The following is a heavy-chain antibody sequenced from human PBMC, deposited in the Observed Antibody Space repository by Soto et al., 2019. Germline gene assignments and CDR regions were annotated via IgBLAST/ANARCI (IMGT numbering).Heavy chain of an antibody. CDR1: AGTFSRYA. CDR3: ARAPLYYYDSSGYRFDY. CDR2: IIPIFGTA. Sequence: SEKVSCKASAGTFSRYAISSVRQAPGQGLEWMGGIIPIFGTANYEQKFQGRVTITADESTSTAYMELSSLLSEDTAVYYCARAPLYYYDSSGYRFDYWGQGTLVTVSS. V-gene: IGHV1-69*13. D-gene: IGHD3-22*01. J-gene: IGHJ4*02.